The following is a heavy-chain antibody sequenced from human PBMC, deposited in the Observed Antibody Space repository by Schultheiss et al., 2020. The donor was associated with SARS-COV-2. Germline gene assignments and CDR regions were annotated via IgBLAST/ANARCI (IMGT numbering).Heavy chain of an antibody. CDR2: ISSSGSTI. D-gene: IGHD3-3*01. J-gene: IGHJ6*03. CDR3: TRHSPTIFGVDPHMDV. V-gene: IGHV3-11*01. Sequence: GGSLRLSCAASGFTFSDYYMSWIRQAPGKGLEWVSYISSSGSTIYYADSVKGRFTISRDNAKNSLYLQMNSLKTEDTAVYYCTRHSPTIFGVDPHMDVWGKGTTVTVSS. CDR1: GFTFSDYY.